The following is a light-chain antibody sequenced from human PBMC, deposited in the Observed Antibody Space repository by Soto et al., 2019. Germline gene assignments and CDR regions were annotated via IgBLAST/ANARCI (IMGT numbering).Light chain of an antibody. CDR2: GAY. J-gene: IGKJ5*01. CDR1: QSVSSN. V-gene: IGKV3-15*01. CDR3: QQYKIWPTIT. Sequence: EIVMTQSPATLSVSPGERATLSCRASQSVSSNLAWYQPKPGQAPRLLIYGAYTRAAGVPARFSGSGSGTEFTPTITSLQSEDIALYYCQQYKIWPTITFGQGTRLEIK.